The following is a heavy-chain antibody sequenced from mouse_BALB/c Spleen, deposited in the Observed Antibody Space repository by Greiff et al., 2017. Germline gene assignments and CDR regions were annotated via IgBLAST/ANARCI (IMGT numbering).Heavy chain of an antibody. CDR1: GFTFSDYY. V-gene: IGHV5-4*02. Sequence: EVQRVESGGGLVTPGGSLKLSCAASGFTFSDYYMYWVRQTPEKRLEWVATISDGGSYTYYPDSVKGRFTISRDNAKNNLYLQMSSLKSEDTAMYYCARDYYGFDYWGQGTTLTVSS. D-gene: IGHD1-1*01. CDR3: ARDYYGFDY. J-gene: IGHJ2*01. CDR2: ISDGGSYT.